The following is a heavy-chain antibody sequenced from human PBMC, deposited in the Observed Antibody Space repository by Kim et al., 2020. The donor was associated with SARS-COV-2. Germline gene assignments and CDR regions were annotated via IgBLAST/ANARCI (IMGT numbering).Heavy chain of an antibody. V-gene: IGHV3-30*18. CDR2: ISHDGSNK. CDR3: AKEHSYDSSACISNYYGNYGMDV. J-gene: IGHJ6*02. D-gene: IGHD3-22*01. Sequence: GGSLRLSCAASGFTFRSYGMHWVRQAPGKGLEWVALISHDGSNKYYADSVKGRFTISRDNSKKTLYLQMNSLRTEDTAVYYCAKEHSYDSSACISNYYGNYGMDVWRPGTTVTVSS. CDR1: GFTFRSYG.